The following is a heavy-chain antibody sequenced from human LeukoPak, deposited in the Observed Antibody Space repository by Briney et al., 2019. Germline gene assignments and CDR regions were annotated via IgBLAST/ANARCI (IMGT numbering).Heavy chain of an antibody. CDR3: ARGEIDVVVPNWFDT. D-gene: IGHD2-2*01. CDR1: GYTFTGYC. V-gene: IGHV1-2*02. J-gene: IGHJ5*02. Sequence: GASVKVSCKASGYTFTGYCMHWVRQAPGQGLEWMGWINPNSGGANYAQKFQGRVTTTRDTSISTAYIELTRLRSDDTAVYYCARGEIDVVVPNWFDTWGQGTLVTVSS. CDR2: INPNSGGA.